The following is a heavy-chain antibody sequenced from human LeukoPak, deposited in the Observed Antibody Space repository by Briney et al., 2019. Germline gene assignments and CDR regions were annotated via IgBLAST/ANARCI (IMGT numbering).Heavy chain of an antibody. CDR2: ISAYNGNT. J-gene: IGHJ5*02. D-gene: IGHD3-10*01. V-gene: IGHV1-18*04. CDR3: ARGQTRTVRGLPGP. Sequence: EASVKVSCKASGYTFTSYCIRWVRQAPGQGLEWMGWISAYNGNTNYAQKLQGRVTMTTDTSTSTAYMELRSLRSDDTAVYYCARGQTRTVRGLPGPWGQGTLVTVSS. CDR1: GYTFTSYC.